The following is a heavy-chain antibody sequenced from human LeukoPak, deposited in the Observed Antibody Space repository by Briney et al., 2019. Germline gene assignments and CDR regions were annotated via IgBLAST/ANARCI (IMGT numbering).Heavy chain of an antibody. Sequence: GESLRISCKGSGYSFTSYWISWVRQMPGKGLEWMGRIDPSGSYTNYSPSFQGHVTISADKSISTAYLQWSSLKASDTAMYYCAREAVEPNWFDPWGQGTLVTVS. J-gene: IGHJ5*02. CDR2: IDPSGSYT. V-gene: IGHV5-10-1*01. CDR3: AREAVEPNWFDP. CDR1: GYSFTSYW.